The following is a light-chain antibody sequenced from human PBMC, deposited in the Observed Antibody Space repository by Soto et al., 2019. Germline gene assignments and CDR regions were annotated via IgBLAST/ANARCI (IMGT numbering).Light chain of an antibody. CDR2: VAS. CDR1: QSVSHNH. CDR3: QDYSSSPYT. Sequence: EIVLTQSPGTLSLSPGERATLSCRASQSVSHNHLAWYQQKPGPAPRLLIYVASNRATAFPDRFSGSGSGTDFTLTISRLEPEDFAVYYCQDYSSSPYTFGQGTKLEIK. V-gene: IGKV3-20*01. J-gene: IGKJ2*01.